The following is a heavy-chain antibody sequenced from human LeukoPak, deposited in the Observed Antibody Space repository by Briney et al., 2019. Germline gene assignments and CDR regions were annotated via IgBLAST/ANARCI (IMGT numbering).Heavy chain of an antibody. D-gene: IGHD2-15*01. CDR3: ARGLYLGYFDL. Sequence: PGRSLRLSCAASGFSFSSYGMHWVRQAPGKGLEWVSYISSSSSTIYYADSVKGRFTISRDNAKNSLYLQTNSLRDEDTAVYYCARGLYLGYFDLWGRGTLVTVSS. J-gene: IGHJ2*01. V-gene: IGHV3-48*02. CDR2: ISSSSSTI. CDR1: GFSFSSYG.